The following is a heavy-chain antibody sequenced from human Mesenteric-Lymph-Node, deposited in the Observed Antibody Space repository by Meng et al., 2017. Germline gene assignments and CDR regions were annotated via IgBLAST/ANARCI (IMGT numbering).Heavy chain of an antibody. D-gene: IGHD6-13*01. CDR2: ISYDGSDK. V-gene: IGHV3-30*04. CDR3: ARDTSRGSSSWYDY. CDR1: GFTFSVYA. Sequence: LSLTCAASGFTFSVYAMHWVRQAPGKGLEWVAVISYDGSDKYYPDSVKGRFTISRDNSKNTLYLEMNSLKAEDTAVYYCARDTSRGSSSWYDYWGQGTLVTVSS. J-gene: IGHJ4*02.